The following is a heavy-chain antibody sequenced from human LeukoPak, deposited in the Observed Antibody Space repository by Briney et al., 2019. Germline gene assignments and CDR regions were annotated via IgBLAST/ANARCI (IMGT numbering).Heavy chain of an antibody. CDR2: FDPEDGET. CDR1: GYTLTELS. CDR3: ATTSPLRYCSGGSCYYFDY. D-gene: IGHD2-15*01. V-gene: IGHV1-24*01. J-gene: IGHJ4*02. Sequence: ASVKVSCKVSGYTLTELSMHWVRQAPGKGLEWMGGFDPEDGETIYAQKFQGRVTMTEDTSTDTAYMELSSLRSEDTAVYYCATTSPLRYCSGGSCYYFDYWGQGTLVTVSS.